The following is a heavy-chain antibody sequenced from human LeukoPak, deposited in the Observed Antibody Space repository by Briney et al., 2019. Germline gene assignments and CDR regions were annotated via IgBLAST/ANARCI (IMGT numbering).Heavy chain of an antibody. Sequence: GGSLRLSCAASGFTFSSYSMNWVRQAPGKGLEWVSYISSSSSTIYYADSVRGRFTISRDNAKNSLYLQMNSLRDEDTAVYYCARDSPTWFGELLTLFDYWGQGTLVTVSS. CDR1: GFTFSSYS. CDR2: ISSSSSTI. V-gene: IGHV3-48*02. D-gene: IGHD3-10*01. J-gene: IGHJ4*02. CDR3: ARDSPTWFGELLTLFDY.